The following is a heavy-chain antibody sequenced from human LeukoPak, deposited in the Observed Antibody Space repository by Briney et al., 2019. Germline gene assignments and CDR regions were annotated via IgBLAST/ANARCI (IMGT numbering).Heavy chain of an antibody. CDR3: ARRPNDITFDP. Sequence: GSGPTLVNPTQTLTLTCTFSGFSLSTSGVGVGWIRQPPGKALERLALISWDDDKRYSPSLKIRLTITKDTSKNQVVLTMTNMDPVDTATYYCARRPNDITFDPWGQGTLVTVSS. CDR2: ISWDDDK. J-gene: IGHJ5*02. V-gene: IGHV2-5*02. D-gene: IGHD3-9*01. CDR1: GFSLSTSGVG.